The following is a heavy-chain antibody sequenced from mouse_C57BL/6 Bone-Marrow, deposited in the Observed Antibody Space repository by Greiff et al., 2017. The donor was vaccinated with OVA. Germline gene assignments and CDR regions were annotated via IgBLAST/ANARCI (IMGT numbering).Heavy chain of an antibody. V-gene: IGHV1-50*01. CDR3: ARDGITTVVGYFDY. Sequence: QVQLQQPGAELVKPGASVKLSCKASGYTFTSYWMQWVKQRPGQGLEWIGEIDPSDSYTNYNQKFKGKATLTVDTSSSTAYMQLSSLTSEDSAVYCCARDGITTVVGYFDYWGQGTTLTVSS. D-gene: IGHD1-1*01. J-gene: IGHJ2*01. CDR2: IDPSDSYT. CDR1: GYTFTSYW.